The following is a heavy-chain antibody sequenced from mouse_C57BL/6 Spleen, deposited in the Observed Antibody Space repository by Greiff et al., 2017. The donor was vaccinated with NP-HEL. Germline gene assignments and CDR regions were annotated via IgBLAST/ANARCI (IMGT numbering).Heavy chain of an antibody. CDR1: GYAFSSSW. CDR3: ARLNYGSSLRYFDV. CDR2: IYPGDGDT. V-gene: IGHV1-82*01. D-gene: IGHD1-1*01. J-gene: IGHJ1*03. Sequence: VQLQHSGPELVKPGASVKISCKASGYAFSSSWMNWVKQRPGKGLEWIGRIYPGDGDTNYNGKFKGKATLTADKSSSTAYMQLSSLTSEDSAVYFCARLNYGSSLRYFDVWGTRTTVTVSS.